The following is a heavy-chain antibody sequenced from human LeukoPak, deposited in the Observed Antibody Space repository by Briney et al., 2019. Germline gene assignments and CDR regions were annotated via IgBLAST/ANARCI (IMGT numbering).Heavy chain of an antibody. CDR2: ISSSSSYL. J-gene: IGHJ4*02. CDR3: AKDLAAAVTGGFDY. CDR1: GFTFSSYT. Sequence: GGSLRLSCAASGFTFSSYTMNWVRQAPGKGLEWVSSISSSSSYLYYADSVKGRFTISRDNAKNSLYLQMNSLRAEDTALYYCAKDLAAAVTGGFDYWGQGTLVTVSS. D-gene: IGHD6-13*01. V-gene: IGHV3-21*04.